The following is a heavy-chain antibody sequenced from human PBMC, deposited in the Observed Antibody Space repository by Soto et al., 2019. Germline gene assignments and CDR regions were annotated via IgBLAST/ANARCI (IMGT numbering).Heavy chain of an antibody. D-gene: IGHD6-13*01. CDR1: DGSIGGDGYY. Sequence: QVQLQESGRGLVEPSQTLSLTCTVSDGSIGGDGYYWSWIRHHPGKGLEWIGYVHYSGTTYYNPSLKIRLTLSVDTSKTQFSLNLRTVTAADTAVYYCAWGWTAGAGWAKWFDLWGQGTLVTVSS. J-gene: IGHJ5*02. V-gene: IGHV4-31*03. CDR3: AWGWTAGAGWAKWFDL. CDR2: VHYSGTT.